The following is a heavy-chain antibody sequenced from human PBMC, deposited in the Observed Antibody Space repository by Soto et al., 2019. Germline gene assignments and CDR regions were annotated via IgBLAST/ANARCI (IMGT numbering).Heavy chain of an antibody. CDR2: IYPGNSDA. Sequence: GESLKISCKGFGYSFTDYWIGWVRQLPGQGLEWMGIIYPGNSDARYSPSFQGQVTISADKSISTAYLRWSSLKASDTAMYYCALCLYADAGGYKGYYFDYWGRGPLVTVSS. D-gene: IGHD2-8*02. J-gene: IGHJ4*02. V-gene: IGHV5-51*01. CDR1: GYSFTDYW. CDR3: ALCLYADAGGYKGYYFDY.